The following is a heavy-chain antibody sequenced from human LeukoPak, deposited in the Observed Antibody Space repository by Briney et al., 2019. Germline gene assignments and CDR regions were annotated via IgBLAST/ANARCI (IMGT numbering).Heavy chain of an antibody. Sequence: KPGGSLRLSCAASGFTFSDYYMSWIRQAPGKGLEWVSHISSSGSTIYYADSVKGRFTISRDNAKNSLYLQMNSLRAEDTAVYYCARVFYYYDSSGYYYTYYFDYWGQGTLVTVSS. CDR3: ARVFYYYDSSGYYYTYYFDY. CDR1: GFTFSDYY. V-gene: IGHV3-11*01. D-gene: IGHD3-22*01. J-gene: IGHJ4*02. CDR2: ISSSGSTI.